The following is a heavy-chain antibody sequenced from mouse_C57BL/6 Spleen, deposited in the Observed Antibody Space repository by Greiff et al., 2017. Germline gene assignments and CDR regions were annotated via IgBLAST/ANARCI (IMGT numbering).Heavy chain of an antibody. Sequence: VKLMASGAELVRPGASVTLSCKASGYTFTDYEMHWVKQTPVHGLEWIGAIDPETGGTAYNQKFKGKAILTADKSSSTAYMELRSLTSEDSAVYYCTRGNDYFGYWGQGTTLTVSS. CDR3: TRGNDYFGY. CDR2: IDPETGGT. V-gene: IGHV1-15*01. CDR1: GYTFTDYE. J-gene: IGHJ2*01.